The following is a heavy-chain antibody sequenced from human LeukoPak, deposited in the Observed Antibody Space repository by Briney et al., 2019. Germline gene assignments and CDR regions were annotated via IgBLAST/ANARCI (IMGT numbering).Heavy chain of an antibody. Sequence: SETLSLTCTVSGGSISSYYWSWIRQPPGKGLEWIGYIYYSGSTNYNPSLKSRVTISVDTSKNQFSLKLSSVTAEDTAVYYCARGLYTMIRGVIIYWGQGTLVTVSS. CDR1: GGSISSYY. V-gene: IGHV4-59*01. J-gene: IGHJ4*02. D-gene: IGHD3-10*01. CDR3: ARGLYTMIRGVIIY. CDR2: IYYSGST.